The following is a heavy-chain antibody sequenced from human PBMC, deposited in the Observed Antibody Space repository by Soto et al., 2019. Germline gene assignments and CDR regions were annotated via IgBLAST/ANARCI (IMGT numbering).Heavy chain of an antibody. CDR1: GVSVSSGRYY. CDR2: IYYTGST. J-gene: IGHJ4*02. D-gene: IGHD6-19*01. V-gene: IGHV4-61*01. CDR3: ARSERGSGWS. Sequence: PSETLSLTCTVSGVSVSSGRYYWSWIRQPPGKGLEWIGYIYYTGSTKYNPSLQSRVTISVDTSKNQFSLNLFSMTAADTAVYYCARSERGSGWSGGRGTLVIVSS.